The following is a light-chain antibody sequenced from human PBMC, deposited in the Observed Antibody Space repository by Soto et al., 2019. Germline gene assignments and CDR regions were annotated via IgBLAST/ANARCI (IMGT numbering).Light chain of an antibody. Sequence: EIVMTQSPATLSVSPGERATLSCRASQGVSSNLAWYQQKPGQSPRLLIYRASTRATGVPARFSGSGSGTEFTLTISSLQSEDFAVYYCQQYNDWPRTFGQGTKVDIK. V-gene: IGKV3-15*01. J-gene: IGKJ1*01. CDR2: RAS. CDR3: QQYNDWPRT. CDR1: QGVSSN.